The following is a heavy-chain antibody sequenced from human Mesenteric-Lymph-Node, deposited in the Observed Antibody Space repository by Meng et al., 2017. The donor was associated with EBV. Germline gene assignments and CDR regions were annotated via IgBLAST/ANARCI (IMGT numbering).Heavy chain of an antibody. J-gene: IGHJ5*02. D-gene: IGHD5-18*01. V-gene: IGHV4-4*02. CDR3: ARHLTIQLWFAWFDP. CDR1: GGSISSSNW. CDR2: IYHSGST. Sequence: QVQLQESGPGLVKPSGTLSLTCAVSGGSISSSNWWSWVRQPPGKGLEWIGEIYHSGSTNYNPSLKSRVTISVDTSKNQFSLKLSSVTAADTAVYYCARHLTIQLWFAWFDPWGQGTLVTVSS.